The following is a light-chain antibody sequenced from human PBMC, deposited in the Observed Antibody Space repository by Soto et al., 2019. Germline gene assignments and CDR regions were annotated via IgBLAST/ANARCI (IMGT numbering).Light chain of an antibody. J-gene: IGLJ7*01. Sequence: QSVLTQPPSASGTPGQRVTISCSGTSSNIGSNTVNWYQQLPGTAPKLLIYSNNHRPSGVPDRFSGSKSGTSASLAISGLQSEDEADYYCAACDDSLNGPVFGGGTQLTVL. CDR3: AACDDSLNGPV. CDR1: SSNIGSNT. CDR2: SNN. V-gene: IGLV1-44*01.